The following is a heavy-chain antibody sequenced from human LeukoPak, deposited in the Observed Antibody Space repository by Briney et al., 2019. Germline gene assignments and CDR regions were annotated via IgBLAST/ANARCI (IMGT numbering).Heavy chain of an antibody. CDR1: GGSFSGYY. CDR3: ARGSRGILPAARSRFDT. Sequence: PSETLSLTCAVYGGSFSGYYWSWIRQPPGKGLEWIGEINHSGSTNYNPSLKSRVTISVDTSKNQFSLKLSSVTAADTAVYYCARGSRGILPAARSRFDTWGQGTLVTVSS. CDR2: INHSGST. J-gene: IGHJ5*02. D-gene: IGHD2-2*01. V-gene: IGHV4-34*01.